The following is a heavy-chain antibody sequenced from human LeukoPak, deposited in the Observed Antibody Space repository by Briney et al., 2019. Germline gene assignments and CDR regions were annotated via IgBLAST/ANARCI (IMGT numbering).Heavy chain of an antibody. V-gene: IGHV3-7*01. CDR2: IKQDGSEK. CDR1: GFSFSTDW. Sequence: GGCLRLSCAASGFSFSTDWMSWGRQAPGKGLEWVANIKQDGSEKYYVDSVKGRFTISRDNAKNSLYLQMNSLRAEDTAVYYCGRRPREIAVADYWGQGTLVTVSS. J-gene: IGHJ4*02. D-gene: IGHD6-19*01. CDR3: GRRPREIAVADY.